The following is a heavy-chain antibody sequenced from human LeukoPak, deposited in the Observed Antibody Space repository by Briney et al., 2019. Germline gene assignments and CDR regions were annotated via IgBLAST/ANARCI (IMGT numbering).Heavy chain of an antibody. J-gene: IGHJ6*03. V-gene: IGHV4-38-2*02. CDR2: INHSGST. CDR3: ARGWRDYYYYMDV. D-gene: IGHD1-1*01. CDR1: GYSISNGYY. Sequence: TSETLSLTCTVSGYSISNGYYWGWIRQPPGKGLEWIGEINHSGSTNYNPSLKSRVTISVDTSKNQFSLKLSSVTAADTAVYYCARGWRDYYYYMDVWGKGTTVTVSS.